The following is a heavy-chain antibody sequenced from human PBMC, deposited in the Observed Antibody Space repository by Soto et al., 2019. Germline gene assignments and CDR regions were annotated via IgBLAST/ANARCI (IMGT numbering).Heavy chain of an antibody. CDR3: AREDPWSANADDMDV. Sequence: GGSLRLSSVASGFTFRSYSLNWVRQAPGKGLEWVSYISSSSGTMYYADSVKGRFTISRDNAENSLYLQMNSLRDDDTAVYYCAREDPWSANADDMDVWGQGTTVTVSS. J-gene: IGHJ6*02. CDR2: ISSSSGTM. D-gene: IGHD3-3*01. CDR1: GFTFRSYS. V-gene: IGHV3-48*02.